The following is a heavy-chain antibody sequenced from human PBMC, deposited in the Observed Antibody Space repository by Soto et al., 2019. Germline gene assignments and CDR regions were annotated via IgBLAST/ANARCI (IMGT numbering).Heavy chain of an antibody. CDR1: GYSFTSYW. Sequence: PGESPKISCKGSGYSFTSYWISWVRQMPGKGLEWMGRIDPSDSYTNYSPSLQGHVTISVDKSISTAYLQWSSLKASDTAIYYCARAHGSGYYYYNMDVWGQGTTVTVSS. D-gene: IGHD3-22*01. CDR3: ARAHGSGYYYYNMDV. CDR2: IDPSDSYT. J-gene: IGHJ6*02. V-gene: IGHV5-10-1*01.